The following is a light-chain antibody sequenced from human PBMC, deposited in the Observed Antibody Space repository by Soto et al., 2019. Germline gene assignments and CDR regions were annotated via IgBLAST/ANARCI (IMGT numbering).Light chain of an antibody. J-gene: IGKJ1*01. Sequence: IQLTQSPSSLSASVGDRVTITCRASQGINSFLAWYQQKPGKAPKLLIYAASTLQSGVPSRFSGSGSGTEFSLTISSLQPDDFATYYCQQYSSHSTFGQGTKVDIK. CDR2: AAS. CDR1: QGINSF. V-gene: IGKV1-9*01. CDR3: QQYSSHST.